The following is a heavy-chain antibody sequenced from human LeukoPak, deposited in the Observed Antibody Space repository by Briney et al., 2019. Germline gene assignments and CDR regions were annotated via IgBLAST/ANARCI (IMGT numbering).Heavy chain of an antibody. V-gene: IGHV3-23*01. CDR3: AKGRSAVAGYLDY. CDR2: ISDSGGST. D-gene: IGHD6-19*01. J-gene: IGHJ4*02. Sequence: PVGSLRLSCAASVFTFSIYAMSCGRQAPGKGPEWVSAISDSGGSTYYADSVKGRFTISRDNSKNTLYLQMNSLRAEDTAVYYCAKGRSAVAGYLDYWGQGTLVTVSS. CDR1: VFTFSIYA.